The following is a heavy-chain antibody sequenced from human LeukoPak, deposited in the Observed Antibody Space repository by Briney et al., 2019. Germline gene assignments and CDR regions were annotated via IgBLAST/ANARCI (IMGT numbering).Heavy chain of an antibody. Sequence: PGGSLRLSCAASGFTFSSYAMSWVRQAPGKGLEWVSAISGSGGSTYYADSVKGRFTISRDNSKNTLYLQMNSLRAEDTAVYYCAKGQVLRFLEPFSPYYYGMDVWGQGTTVTVSS. CDR2: ISGSGGST. CDR1: GFTFSSYA. J-gene: IGHJ6*02. CDR3: AKGQVLRFLEPFSPYYYGMDV. V-gene: IGHV3-23*01. D-gene: IGHD3-3*01.